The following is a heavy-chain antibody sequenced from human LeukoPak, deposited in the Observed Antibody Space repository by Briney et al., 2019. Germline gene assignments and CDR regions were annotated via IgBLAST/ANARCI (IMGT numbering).Heavy chain of an antibody. Sequence: PGGSLRLSCLVSGFSVSTNYMSWVRQAPGKGPEWVSVIYSSGRTYSADSVKGRFTISRDNSKNSLYLQMNSLRAEDTAVYYCARDRGSYGYDYWGQGTLVTVSS. CDR1: GFSVSTNY. J-gene: IGHJ4*02. CDR2: IYSSGRT. CDR3: ARDRGSYGYDY. D-gene: IGHD5-18*01. V-gene: IGHV3-53*01.